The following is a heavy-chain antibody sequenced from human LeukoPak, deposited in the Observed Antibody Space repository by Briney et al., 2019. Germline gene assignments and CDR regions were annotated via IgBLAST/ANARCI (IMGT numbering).Heavy chain of an antibody. V-gene: IGHV1-69*04. CDR2: IILILDIA. D-gene: IGHD1-14*01. CDR1: GGTLNNYI. Sequence: ASVKVSCKTSGGTLNNYIIGWVRQAPGQGLEWVGTIILILDIANYAQKFQGRVAITADTSTSTAYMELSDLGSEDTAVYFCAREPEGLTTESHWGQGTLVTVSS. CDR3: AREPEGLTTESH. J-gene: IGHJ4*02.